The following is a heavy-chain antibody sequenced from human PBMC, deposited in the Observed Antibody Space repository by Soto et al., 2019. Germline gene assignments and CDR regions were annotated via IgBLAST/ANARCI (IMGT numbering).Heavy chain of an antibody. D-gene: IGHD3-22*01. CDR3: SRGYYASSSYPSFDD. CDR1: GGSISSGGYY. V-gene: IGHV4-31*03. J-gene: IGHJ4*02. CDR2: IYYSGST. Sequence: TLSLTYTVSGGSISSGGYYWSWIRQHPGKGLEWIGYIYYSGSTYYNPSLKSRVTISVDTSKNQFSLKLSSVTAADTAVYYCSRGYYASSSYPSFDDWGKGTLVTVS.